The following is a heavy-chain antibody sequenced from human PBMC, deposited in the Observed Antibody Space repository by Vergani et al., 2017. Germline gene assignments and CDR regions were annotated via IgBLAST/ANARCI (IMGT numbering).Heavy chain of an antibody. CDR1: GGTFSSYA. J-gene: IGHJ6*03. CDR2: IIPILGIA. Sequence: QVQLVQSGAEVKKPGSSVKVSCKASGGTFSSYAISWVRQAPGQGLEWMGRIIPILGIANYAQKFQGRVTITADKSTSTAYMELSSLRSEDTAVYYCARRYCSGGSCYNYYYYMDVWGKGTTVTVSS. D-gene: IGHD2-15*01. V-gene: IGHV1-69*04. CDR3: ARRYCSGGSCYNYYYYMDV.